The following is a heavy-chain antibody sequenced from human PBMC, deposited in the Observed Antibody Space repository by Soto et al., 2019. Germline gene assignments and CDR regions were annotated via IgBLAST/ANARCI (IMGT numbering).Heavy chain of an antibody. CDR1: GFTFSSYA. CDR3: ARDRQLWLRMDV. J-gene: IGHJ6*02. V-gene: IGHV3-30-3*01. Sequence: QVQLVESGGGVVQPGRSLRLSCAASGFTFSSYAMHWVRQAPGKGLEWVAVISYDGSNKYYADSVKGRFTISRDNSKNTLYLQMNSLRAEDTAVYYCARDRQLWLRMDVWGQGTTVTVSS. D-gene: IGHD5-18*01. CDR2: ISYDGSNK.